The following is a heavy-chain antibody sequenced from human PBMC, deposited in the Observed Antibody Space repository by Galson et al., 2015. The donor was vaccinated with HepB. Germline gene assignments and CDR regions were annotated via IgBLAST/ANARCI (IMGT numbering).Heavy chain of an antibody. Sequence: CAISGDSVSGNSAAWNWIRQSPSRGLEWLGRTYYRSKWYNGYAVSVESRITINSDTSKNQFSLQPNSVTPEDTAVYYCARGDSGFDSWGQGTLVTVSS. D-gene: IGHD1-26*01. CDR3: ARGDSGFDS. CDR1: GDSVSGNSAA. V-gene: IGHV6-1*01. J-gene: IGHJ4*02. CDR2: TYYRSKWYN.